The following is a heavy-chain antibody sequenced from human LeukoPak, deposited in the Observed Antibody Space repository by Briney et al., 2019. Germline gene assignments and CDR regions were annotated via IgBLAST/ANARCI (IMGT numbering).Heavy chain of an antibody. CDR2: ISADGGST. J-gene: IGHJ4*02. CDR1: GLNFDDSA. V-gene: IGHV3-43*02. Sequence: GGSLRLSCVASGLNFDDSAMHWVRQAPGKGLEWVSLISADGGSTFSADSVKGRFSISRDNSKNSLYLQMNSLRSEDTAMYYCARPRSPLGRYCSGGSCPYYFDYWGQGTLVTVSS. D-gene: IGHD2-15*01. CDR3: ARPRSPLGRYCSGGSCPYYFDY.